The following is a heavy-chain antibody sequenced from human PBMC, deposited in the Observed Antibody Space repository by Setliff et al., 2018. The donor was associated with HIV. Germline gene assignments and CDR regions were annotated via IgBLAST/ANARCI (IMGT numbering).Heavy chain of an antibody. J-gene: IGHJ4*02. CDR3: ARDLTMTYYYDSSGPEEFDY. CDR1: GFTFSSYS. CDR2: ISSSSSYI. D-gene: IGHD3-22*01. V-gene: IGHV3-21*01. Sequence: GGSLRLSCAASGFTFSSYSMNWVRQAPGKGLEWVSSISSSSSYIYYADSVKGRFTISRDNAKNSLYLQMNSLRAEDTAVYHCARDLTMTYYYDSSGPEEFDYWGQGTLVTVSS.